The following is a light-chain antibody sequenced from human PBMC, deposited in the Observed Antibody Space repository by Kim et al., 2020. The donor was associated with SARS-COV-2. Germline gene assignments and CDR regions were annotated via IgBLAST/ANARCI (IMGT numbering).Light chain of an antibody. CDR1: SGSIASNY. CDR3: QSYDSSIVV. J-gene: IGLJ2*01. Sequence: GKTVPIAGTRSSGSIASNYVQWYQQRPGSAPTTVIYEDNQRPSGVPDRFSGSIDSSSNSASLTISGLKTEDEADYYCQSYDSSIVVFGGGTQLTVL. V-gene: IGLV6-57*03. CDR2: EDN.